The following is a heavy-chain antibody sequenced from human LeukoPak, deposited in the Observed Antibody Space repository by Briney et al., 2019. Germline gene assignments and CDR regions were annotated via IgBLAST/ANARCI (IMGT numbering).Heavy chain of an antibody. Sequence: GGSLRLSCAASGFTFSSYAMHWVRQAPGKGLEWVAVISYDGSNKYYADSVKGRFTISRDNSKNTLYLQMNSLRAEDTAVYYCAKVRSRYIWGTPQWPFDMWGQGTMVTV. J-gene: IGHJ3*02. CDR3: AKVRSRYIWGTPQWPFDM. D-gene: IGHD3-16*01. V-gene: IGHV3-30-3*01. CDR2: ISYDGSNK. CDR1: GFTFSSYA.